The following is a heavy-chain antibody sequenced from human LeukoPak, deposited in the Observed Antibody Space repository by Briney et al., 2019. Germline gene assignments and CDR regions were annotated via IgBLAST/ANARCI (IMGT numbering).Heavy chain of an antibody. CDR3: ATARGGYFDY. CDR2: IYYSGST. D-gene: IGHD3-16*01. Sequence: KSSQTLSLTCTVSGGSISSGVYYWSWIRQHPGKGLEWIGYIYYSGSTYYNPSLKSRVTISVDTSKNQFSLKLSSVTAADTAVYYCATARGGYFDYWGQGTPVTVSS. CDR1: GGSISSGVYY. V-gene: IGHV4-31*03. J-gene: IGHJ4*02.